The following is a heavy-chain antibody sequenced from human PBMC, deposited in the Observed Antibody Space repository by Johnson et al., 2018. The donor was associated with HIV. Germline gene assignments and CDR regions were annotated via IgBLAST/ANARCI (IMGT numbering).Heavy chain of an antibody. D-gene: IGHD6-13*01. J-gene: IGHJ3*02. CDR1: GFTFSEYY. CDR2: ISSSGNTI. V-gene: IGHV3-11*01. Sequence: QVQLLESGGGLVRPGGSLRLSCAASGFTFSEYYMSWVRQSPGKGLEWVSYISSSGNTIYYADSVKGRFTISRDNAKNSVDLQMNSLRVDDTALYHCAKDRGTGIARDAFDMWGQGTMVTVS. CDR3: AKDRGTGIARDAFDM.